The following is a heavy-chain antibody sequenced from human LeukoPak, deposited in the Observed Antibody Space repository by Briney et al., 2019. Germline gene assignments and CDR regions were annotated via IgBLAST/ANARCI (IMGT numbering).Heavy chain of an antibody. J-gene: IGHJ4*02. CDR2: ISGSGGST. V-gene: IGHV3-23*01. Sequence: GGSLRLSCAASGFTFSSYAMSWVRQAPGKGLEWVSAISGSGGSTYYADSVKGRFTISRGNSKNTLYLQMNSLRAEDTAVYYCAKGEMATITYYFDYWGQGTLVTVSS. D-gene: IGHD5-24*01. CDR3: AKGEMATITYYFDY. CDR1: GFTFSSYA.